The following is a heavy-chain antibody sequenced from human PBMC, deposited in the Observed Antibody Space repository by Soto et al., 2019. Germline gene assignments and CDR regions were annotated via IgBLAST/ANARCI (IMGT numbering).Heavy chain of an antibody. V-gene: IGHV1-2*02. D-gene: IGHD2-15*01. CDR3: ARAGYCSGGSCYFNWFDP. CDR1: GYTFTGYY. Sequence: QVQLVQSGAEVKKPGASVKVSCKASGYTFTGYYMHWVRQAPGQGLEWMGWINPNSGGTNYAQKFQGRVTITRDTSISTAYMELSRLRSDDTAVYYCARAGYCSGGSCYFNWFDPWGQGTLVTVSS. CDR2: INPNSGGT. J-gene: IGHJ5*02.